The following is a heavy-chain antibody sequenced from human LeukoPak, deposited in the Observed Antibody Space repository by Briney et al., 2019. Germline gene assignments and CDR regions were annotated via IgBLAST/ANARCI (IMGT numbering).Heavy chain of an antibody. CDR1: GFTFSTYW. CDR3: ARDQTYYDFWTGHYTAHYFDF. Sequence: GGSLRLSCAASGFTFSTYWMHWVRHAPGKGLGWVSRVDSDGSSVTYADSVNGLFTVSTHNAKNTLYLQMASLGVADTAVYYCARDQTYYDFWTGHYTAHYFDFWGQGTLVTVSS. D-gene: IGHD3-3*01. J-gene: IGHJ4*02. CDR2: VDSDGSSV. V-gene: IGHV3-74*03.